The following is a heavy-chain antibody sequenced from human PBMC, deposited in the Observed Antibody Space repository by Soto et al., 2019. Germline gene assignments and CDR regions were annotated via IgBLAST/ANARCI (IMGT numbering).Heavy chain of an antibody. D-gene: IGHD3-10*01. V-gene: IGHV3-23*01. CDR3: AKGRGGSGSLTPRVDL. J-gene: IGHJ4*02. CDR2: ISGGGDTT. CDR1: GFTFNNYA. Sequence: EVQLLESGGGLVQPGGSLRLSCAASGFTFNNYAMTWFRQAPGKGLEWVSAISGGGDTTSYADSVKGRFTVSRDGSKNTLYLQMSSLRAEDTALYYCAKGRGGSGSLTPRVDLWGQGTLVTVSA.